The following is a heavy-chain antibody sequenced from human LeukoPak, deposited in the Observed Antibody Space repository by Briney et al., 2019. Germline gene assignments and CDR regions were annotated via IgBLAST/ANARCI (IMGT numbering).Heavy chain of an antibody. J-gene: IGHJ4*02. Sequence: PGGSLRLSCAASGFIFSNYAVHWVRQAPGKGLEWVAVISYDGNYKYYTDSVKGRFSISRDNSKNTLNLQMNSLRVEDTAVYYCVRDRGLTVKGRPFFDNWGQGTLVTVSS. CDR3: VRDRGLTVKGRPFFDN. D-gene: IGHD4-17*01. CDR1: GFIFSNYA. CDR2: ISYDGNYK. V-gene: IGHV3-30*04.